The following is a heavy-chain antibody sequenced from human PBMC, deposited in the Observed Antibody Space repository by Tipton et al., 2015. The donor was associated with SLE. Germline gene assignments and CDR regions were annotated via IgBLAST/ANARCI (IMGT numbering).Heavy chain of an antibody. Sequence: SLRLSCAVSGFTFDDSVHDSAMHWVRQVPGKGLEWVSGISWNGDSTHYAGSVKGRFIISRNNARKSLFLQMNSLRPEDTALYYCVKDMDFFGSKSTLEYWGQGTLVTVSS. CDR2: ISWNGDST. V-gene: IGHV3-9*01. D-gene: IGHD1-1*01. CDR1: GFTFDDSVHDSA. J-gene: IGHJ4*02. CDR3: VKDMDFFGSKSTLEY.